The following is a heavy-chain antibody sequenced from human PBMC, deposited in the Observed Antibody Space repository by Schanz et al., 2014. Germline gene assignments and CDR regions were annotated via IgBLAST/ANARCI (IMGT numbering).Heavy chain of an antibody. CDR3: ARDLPRTFLFDY. CDR2: ISSSSSTI. V-gene: IGHV3-48*01. CDR1: GFTFSGYS. J-gene: IGHJ4*02. Sequence: EMQLLESGGGLAQPGGSLRLSCAASGFTFSGYSMNWVRQAPGKGLEWVAYISSSSSTIHYADSVKGRFTISRDNAKNSLYLQMDSLRAEYTAVYSFARDLPRTFLFDYWGQGTLVTVSS.